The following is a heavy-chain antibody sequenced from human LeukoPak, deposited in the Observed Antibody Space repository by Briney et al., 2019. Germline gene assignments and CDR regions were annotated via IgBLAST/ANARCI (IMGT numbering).Heavy chain of an antibody. Sequence: SETLSLTCSVSGASITRYYWTWIRQPVGKGLEWFGRLYTNGTVNYNPSLRSRVTMSRDTSRNQFSLKLSSVTAADTAVYYCARLPIYYYDSGSYLSEFDYWGQGTLVTVSS. V-gene: IGHV4-4*07. D-gene: IGHD3-10*01. J-gene: IGHJ4*02. CDR1: GASITRYY. CDR2: LYTNGTV. CDR3: ARLPIYYYDSGSYLSEFDY.